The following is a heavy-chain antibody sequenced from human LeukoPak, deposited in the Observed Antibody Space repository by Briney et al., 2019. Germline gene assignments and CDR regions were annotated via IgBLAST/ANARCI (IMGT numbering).Heavy chain of an antibody. Sequence: SETLSLTCTVSGCSISSYYWSWIRQPAGKGLEWIGRIYTSGSTNYNPSLKSRVTMSVDTSKNQFSLKLSSVTAADTTVYYCAREGVVYYYDGSGYYCFDYWGQGTLVTVSS. V-gene: IGHV4-4*07. CDR2: IYTSGST. J-gene: IGHJ4*02. CDR3: AREGVVYYYDGSGYYCFDY. D-gene: IGHD3-22*01. CDR1: GCSISSYY.